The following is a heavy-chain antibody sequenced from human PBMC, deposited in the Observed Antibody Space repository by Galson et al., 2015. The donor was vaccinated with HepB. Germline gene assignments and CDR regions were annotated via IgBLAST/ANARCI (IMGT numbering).Heavy chain of an antibody. CDR3: AREGGSGALDI. CDR2: ISSDGSIT. V-gene: IGHV3-74*01. Sequence: SLRLSCAASGFTLSSSSMHWVRQAPGKGLVWVSRISSDGSITIYADSVKGRFTISRDNAKNTLYVQMNSLRAEDTAVYYCAREGGSGALDIWGQGTTVTVSS. J-gene: IGHJ6*02. CDR1: GFTLSSSS. D-gene: IGHD3-10*01.